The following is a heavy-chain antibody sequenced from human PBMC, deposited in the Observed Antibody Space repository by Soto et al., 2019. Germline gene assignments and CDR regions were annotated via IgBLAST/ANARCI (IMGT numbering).Heavy chain of an antibody. CDR2: IYPGDSDT. Sequence: PGESLKISCKASGYDFASYWIVWVRQMPGKGLEWMGIIYPGDSDTTYSPPFEGQVTMSADRSISTAYLQWNSLKASDTAIFYCARGGYGFRSHYYYGGLDVWGQGTTVAVSS. V-gene: IGHV5-51*01. D-gene: IGHD1-1*01. CDR3: ARGGYGFRSHYYYGGLDV. CDR1: GYDFASYW. J-gene: IGHJ6*02.